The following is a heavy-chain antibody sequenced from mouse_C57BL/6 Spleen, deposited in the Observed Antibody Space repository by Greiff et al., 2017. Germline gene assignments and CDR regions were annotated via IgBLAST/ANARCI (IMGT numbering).Heavy chain of an antibody. Sequence: QVQLKQSGAELVKPGASVKISCKASGYAFSSYWMNWVKQRPGKGLEWLGQIYPGDGDTNYNGKFKGKATLNADKSSRTAYMQLSSLTSEDSAVYFCARGFITRYYFDYWGQSTTLTVSS. CDR2: IYPGDGDT. CDR3: ARGFITRYYFDY. J-gene: IGHJ2*01. V-gene: IGHV1-80*01. D-gene: IGHD1-1*01. CDR1: GYAFSSYW.